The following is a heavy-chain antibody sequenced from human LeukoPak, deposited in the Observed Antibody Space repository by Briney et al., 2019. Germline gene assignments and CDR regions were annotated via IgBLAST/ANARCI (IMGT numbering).Heavy chain of an antibody. CDR1: GGTFINYA. J-gene: IGHJ4*02. V-gene: IGHV1-69*01. Sequence: SVKVSCKASGGTFINYAISWVRQAPGQGLEWMGGIITNFGTTNYAQKYQGRVTITADESTSTVYMELSSLRSEDTAVYYCARGGPDYGDYTDQRLFDYWGQGTLVTVSS. D-gene: IGHD4-17*01. CDR3: ARGGPDYGDYTDQRLFDY. CDR2: IITNFGTT.